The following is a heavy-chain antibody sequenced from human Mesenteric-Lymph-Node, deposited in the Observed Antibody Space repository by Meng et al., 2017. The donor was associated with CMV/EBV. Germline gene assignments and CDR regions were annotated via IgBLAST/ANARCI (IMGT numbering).Heavy chain of an antibody. V-gene: IGHV3-30*03. CDR2: ISYDGSNK. Sequence: GESLKISCVASGFAFSDYGMTWVRQAPGKGLEWVAVISYDGSNKYYADSVKGRFTISRDNSKNTLYLQMGSLRAEDMAVYYCARGYDFWSGYPYGMDVWGQGTTVTVSS. CDR3: ARGYDFWSGYPYGMDV. CDR1: GFAFSDYG. J-gene: IGHJ6*02. D-gene: IGHD3-3*01.